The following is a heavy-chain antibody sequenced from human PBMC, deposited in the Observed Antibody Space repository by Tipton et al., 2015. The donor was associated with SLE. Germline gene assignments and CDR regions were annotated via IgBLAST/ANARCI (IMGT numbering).Heavy chain of an antibody. CDR3: TRAGGWELLEDY. Sequence: SLRLSCTGSGFTFGDYAIIWVRQAPGKGLEGVGYIRRRAYGGTPEYVAAVRGRFTISRDDSKSVAYLQMNSLKTEDTAMYYCTRAGGWELLEDYWGQGTLVTVSS. CDR2: IRRRAYGGTP. D-gene: IGHD1-26*01. CDR1: GFTFGDYA. V-gene: IGHV3-49*04. J-gene: IGHJ4*02.